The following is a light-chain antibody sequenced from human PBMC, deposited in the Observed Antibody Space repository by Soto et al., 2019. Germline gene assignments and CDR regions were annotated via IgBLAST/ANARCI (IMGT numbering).Light chain of an antibody. Sequence: QSALTQPASVSGSPGQSITISCTGTSSDVGGYNYVSWYQQHPGKAPKLMIYDVSNRPSGVSNRFSGSKSGNTASLTISGLRAEDEADYYCCSYTSGSTVVFGGGTKLTVL. V-gene: IGLV2-14*03. CDR2: DVS. J-gene: IGLJ2*01. CDR1: SSDVGGYNY. CDR3: CSYTSGSTVV.